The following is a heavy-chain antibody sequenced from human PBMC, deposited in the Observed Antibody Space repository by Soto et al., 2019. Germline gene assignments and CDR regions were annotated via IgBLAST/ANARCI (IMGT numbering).Heavy chain of an antibody. V-gene: IGHV3-30-3*01. D-gene: IGHD3-10*01. CDR2: ISYDGSNK. Sequence: GSLRLSCAASGFTFSSYAMHWVRQAPGKGLEWVAVISYDGSNKYYADSVKGRFTISRDNSKNTLYLQMNSLRAEDTAVYYCARDRGNSDAYNGWFDYWGQGTLVTVSS. J-gene: IGHJ4*02. CDR3: ARDRGNSDAYNGWFDY. CDR1: GFTFSSYA.